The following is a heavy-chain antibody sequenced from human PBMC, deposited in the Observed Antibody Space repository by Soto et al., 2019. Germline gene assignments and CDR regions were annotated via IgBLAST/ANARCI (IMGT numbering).Heavy chain of an antibody. Sequence: QVQLVQAGAEVKRPGSSVKVSCKASGGAFNNSAIYWVRQAPGQGLEWLGTIVPVFPSVYYAPRFQGRLTITADGSTDTVYMLLTSLNAEDTAVYSCAREMPSTAAAYFYYGLNFWGQGTSFTVS. CDR2: IVPVFPSV. CDR3: AREMPSTAAAYFYYGLNF. J-gene: IGHJ6*02. D-gene: IGHD6-13*01. CDR1: GGAFNNSA. V-gene: IGHV1-69*18.